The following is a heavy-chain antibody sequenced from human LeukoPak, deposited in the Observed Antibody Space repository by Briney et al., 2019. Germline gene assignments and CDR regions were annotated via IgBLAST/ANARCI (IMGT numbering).Heavy chain of an antibody. CDR2: IKEDGSEK. D-gene: IGHD3-10*01. J-gene: IGHJ4*02. CDR3: ARFIRGVTQSSYDS. V-gene: IGHV3-7*01. Sequence: GGSLRLSCAASGFTFSSYAMHWVRQAPGKGLEWVANIKEDGSEKYNVDSVKGRFTISRDNAKNSLYLQMNSLRAEDTAVYYCARFIRGVTQSSYDSWGQGTLVTVSS. CDR1: GFTFSSYA.